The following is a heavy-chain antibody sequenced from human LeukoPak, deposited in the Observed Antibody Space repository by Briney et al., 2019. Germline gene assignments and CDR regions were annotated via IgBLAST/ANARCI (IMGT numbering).Heavy chain of an antibody. D-gene: IGHD3-10*01. CDR1: GGSISSYY. CDR3: ARSGSGSNSLYYYYYGMDV. CDR2: IYYSGST. V-gene: IGHV4-59*01. J-gene: IGHJ6*04. Sequence: SETLSLTCTVSGGSISSYYWSWIRQPPGKGLEWMGYIYYSGSTNYNPSLKSRVTISVDTSKNQYSLKLSSVTAADTAVYYCARSGSGSNSLYYYYYGMDVWGKGTTVTVSS.